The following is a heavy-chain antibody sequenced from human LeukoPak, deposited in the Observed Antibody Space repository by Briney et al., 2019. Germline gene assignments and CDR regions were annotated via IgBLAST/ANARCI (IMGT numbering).Heavy chain of an antibody. J-gene: IGHJ4*02. CDR3: AREQYYDFWSGYSPESYYFDY. CDR2: IWYDGSNK. V-gene: IGHV3-33*01. D-gene: IGHD3-3*01. Sequence: PGGSLRLSCAASGFTFSSYVMHWVRQAPGKGLEWVAVIWYDGSNKYYADSVKGRFTISRDNSKNTLYLQMNSLRAEDTAVYYCAREQYYDFWSGYSPESYYFDYWGQGTLVTVSS. CDR1: GFTFSSYV.